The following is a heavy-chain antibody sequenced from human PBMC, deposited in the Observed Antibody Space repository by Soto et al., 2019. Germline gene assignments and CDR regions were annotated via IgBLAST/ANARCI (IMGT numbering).Heavy chain of an antibody. Sequence: PRGALRPCCSASGLPLSNYPLHWVSQAPGKGLEYVSAINYNGGTTYYVDSVKGRFTISRDNSKNTLYLQMSSLKVEDTAMYHCVTWGGIEARNLDHWGQGTLVTVSS. CDR2: INYNGGTT. J-gene: IGHJ4*02. D-gene: IGHD6-6*01. CDR1: GLPLSNYP. CDR3: VTWGGIEARNLDH. V-gene: IGHV3-64D*06.